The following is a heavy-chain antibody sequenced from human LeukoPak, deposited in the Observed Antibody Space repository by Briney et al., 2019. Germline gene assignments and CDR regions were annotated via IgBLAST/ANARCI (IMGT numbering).Heavy chain of an antibody. CDR3: ARNGGSGWYGY. CDR2: IWYDGSNK. V-gene: IGHV3-33*01. Sequence: HPGRPLRLSCAASGFTFSSNPMQEVPEAPGKALEGVAVIWYDGSNKYYADSVKGRFTISRDNAKNSLYLQMNSLRAEDTAVYYCARNGGSGWYGYWGQGTLVTVSS. D-gene: IGHD6-19*01. CDR1: GFTFSSNP. J-gene: IGHJ4*02.